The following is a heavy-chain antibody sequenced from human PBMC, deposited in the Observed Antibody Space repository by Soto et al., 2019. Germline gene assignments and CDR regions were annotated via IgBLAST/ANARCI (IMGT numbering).Heavy chain of an antibody. D-gene: IGHD3-22*01. CDR3: VRDRRIYYSDPHDEFVASDYEV. Sequence: EVQLVQSGAEVKKPGATVKISCKVSGYTFIDYFVHWVQQAPGKGLEWMGLVDPEDGETIYAEKFQGRVNITADTSTDTAYMELSSLRSEDTAVYYCVRDRRIYYSDPHDEFVASDYEVWGQGTMVSVSS. CDR2: VDPEDGET. CDR1: GYTFIDYF. V-gene: IGHV1-69-2*01. J-gene: IGHJ3*01.